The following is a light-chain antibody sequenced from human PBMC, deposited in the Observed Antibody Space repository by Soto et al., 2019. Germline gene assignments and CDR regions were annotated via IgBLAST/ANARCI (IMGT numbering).Light chain of an antibody. CDR3: SSYAGSKNALV. Sequence: QSALTQPPSASGSPGQSVTISCTGTSSDVGGYDYVSWYQQHAGKAPTLMIYEVTKRASGVPDRFSVSKSGNMASLTVSGLQAEDEADYYCSSYAGSKNALVVGGGTKLTVL. V-gene: IGLV2-8*01. CDR1: SSDVGGYDY. CDR2: EVT. J-gene: IGLJ2*01.